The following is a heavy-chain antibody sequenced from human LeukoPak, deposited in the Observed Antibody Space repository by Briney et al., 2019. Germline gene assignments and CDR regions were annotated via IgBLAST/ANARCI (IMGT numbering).Heavy chain of an antibody. CDR3: ASYSPQGYYDSSGYPGPFDY. D-gene: IGHD3-22*01. CDR2: IYYSGST. Sequence: SETLSLTCTVSGGSISSSSYYWGWIRQPPGKGLEWIGSIYYSGSTYYNPSLKSRVTISVDTSKNKFSLKLSSVTAADTAVYYCASYSPQGYYDSSGYPGPFDYWGQGTLVTVSS. J-gene: IGHJ4*02. CDR1: GGSISSSSYY. V-gene: IGHV4-39*01.